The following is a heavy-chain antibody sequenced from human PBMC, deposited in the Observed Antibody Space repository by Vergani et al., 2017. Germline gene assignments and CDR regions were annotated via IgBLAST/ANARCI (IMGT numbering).Heavy chain of an antibody. V-gene: IGHV3-48*01. D-gene: IGHD1-1*01. CDR1: GFSFSNSN. CDR3: ATKSCGTPGCQIGYFRE. J-gene: IGHJ1*01. Sequence: EVQLVESGGGLVQPGGSLRLSCAASGFSFSNSNMNWVRQAPGKGLEWISYISDRSASIYYAASVRGRFTVSRDNARNSLSLQMNSLRAEDTAIYYCATKSCGTPGCQIGYFREWGQGTLVTVSS. CDR2: ISDRSASI.